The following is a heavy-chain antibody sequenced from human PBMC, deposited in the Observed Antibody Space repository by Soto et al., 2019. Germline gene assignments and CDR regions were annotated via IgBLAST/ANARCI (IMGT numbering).Heavy chain of an antibody. J-gene: IGHJ6*02. CDR1: GYSFTSYW. CDR3: ARLGLRYFDWFSTDSYGMDV. Sequence: GESLKISCKGSGYSFTSYWIGWVRQMPWKGLEWMGIIYPGDSDTRYSPSFQGQVTISADKSISTAYLQWSSLKASDTAMYYCARLGLRYFDWFSTDSYGMDVWGQGTTVTVSS. CDR2: IYPGDSDT. D-gene: IGHD3-9*01. V-gene: IGHV5-51*01.